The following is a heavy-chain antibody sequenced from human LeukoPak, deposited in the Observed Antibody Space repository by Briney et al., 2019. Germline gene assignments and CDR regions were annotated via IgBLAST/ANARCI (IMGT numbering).Heavy chain of an antibody. J-gene: IGHJ4*02. V-gene: IGHV3-20*04. CDR2: INWNGGST. CDR3: AKDAPVNIVVVPAANS. Sequence: GESLRLSCAASGFTFTTSTMSWVRQAPGKGLEWVSGINWNGGSTGYADSVKGRFTISRDNAKNTLYLQMNSLRAEDTAVYYCAKDAPVNIVVVPAANSWGQGTLVTVSS. D-gene: IGHD2-2*01. CDR1: GFTFTTST.